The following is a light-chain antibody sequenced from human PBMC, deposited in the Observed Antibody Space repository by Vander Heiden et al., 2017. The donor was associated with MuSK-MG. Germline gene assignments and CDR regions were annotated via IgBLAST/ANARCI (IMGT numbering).Light chain of an antibody. CDR3: QQSDSLLT. J-gene: IGKJ3*01. V-gene: IGKV1-39*01. Sequence: DIQMTQSPSSLSASVGDRVTITCRASQSISSGLNWFQQNPGKAPKLLIYGTSRLQRGVPSRFSGSGSGTDFTLTISSLQPEDFATYYCQQSDSLLTFGPGTTVDIK. CDR1: QSISSG. CDR2: GTS.